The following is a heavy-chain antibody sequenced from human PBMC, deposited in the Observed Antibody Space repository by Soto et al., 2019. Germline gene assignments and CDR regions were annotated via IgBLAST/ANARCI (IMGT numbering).Heavy chain of an antibody. Sequence: ASVKVSCKASGYTFTSYAMHWVRQAPGQRLEWMGWINAGNGNTKYSQKFQGRVTITRDTSASTAYMELSSLRSEDTAAYYCARASVGATPMDYWGQGTLVTVSS. CDR2: INAGNGNT. J-gene: IGHJ4*02. V-gene: IGHV1-3*01. D-gene: IGHD1-26*01. CDR1: GYTFTSYA. CDR3: ARASVGATPMDY.